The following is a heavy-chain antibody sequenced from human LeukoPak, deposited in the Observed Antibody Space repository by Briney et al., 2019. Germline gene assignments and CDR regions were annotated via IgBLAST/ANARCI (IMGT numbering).Heavy chain of an antibody. CDR3: ARRRYSGGSQHFDY. CDR1: GFTFSNYS. CDR2: ISGSSEYI. D-gene: IGHD1-26*01. J-gene: IGHJ4*02. Sequence: PGGSLRLSCAASGFTFSNYSMNWLRQAPEKGLEWVSFISGSSEYIYYADSVKGRFTISRDNAKNSVYLQMNSLRAEDTAVYYCARRRYSGGSQHFDYWGQGTLVTVSS. V-gene: IGHV3-21*01.